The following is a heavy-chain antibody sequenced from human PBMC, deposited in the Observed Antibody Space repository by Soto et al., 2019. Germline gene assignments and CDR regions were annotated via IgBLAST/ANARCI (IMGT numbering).Heavy chain of an antibody. CDR2: INHSGST. J-gene: IGHJ5*02. Sequence: QVQLQQWGAGLLKPSETVSLTCAVYGGSFIGHYGTWIRQPPGKGLEWIGEINHSGSTNYNPSLKSRVTISADTSKNQFSLRLSSVTAADTAVYYCATLGHYDFWSGFRKGNWFDPWGQGTLVTVSS. D-gene: IGHD3-3*01. CDR1: GGSFIGHY. V-gene: IGHV4-34*01. CDR3: ATLGHYDFWSGFRKGNWFDP.